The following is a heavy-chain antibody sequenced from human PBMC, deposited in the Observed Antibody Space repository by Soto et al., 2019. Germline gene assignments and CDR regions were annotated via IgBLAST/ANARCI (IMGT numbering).Heavy chain of an antibody. D-gene: IGHD2-15*01. Sequence: QITLKESGPPLVNPTQTLTLTCTFSGFSLSASGVGVGWIRQPPGKALEWLALIYWNDDKHYSPSLKSRLTITKDTSKNQVVLTMTNMDPVDTGTYFCAHRLSECSGGTCYRYFDLWGRGTLVTVSS. CDR3: AHRLSECSGGTCYRYFDL. V-gene: IGHV2-5*01. CDR2: IYWNDDK. CDR1: GFSLSASGVG. J-gene: IGHJ2*01.